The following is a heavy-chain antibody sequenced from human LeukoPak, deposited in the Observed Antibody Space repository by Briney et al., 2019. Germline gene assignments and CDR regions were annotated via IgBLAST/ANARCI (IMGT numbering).Heavy chain of an antibody. D-gene: IGHD6-19*01. J-gene: IGHJ4*02. V-gene: IGHV4-4*02. CDR1: GGSISSSNW. CDR2: IYHSGST. Sequence: SETLSLTCAVSGGSISSSNWWSWVRHPPGKGLEWIGEIYHSGSTNYNPSLKSRVTISVDKSKNQFSLKLSSVTAADTAVYYCAIPGIAVAGREDRPFDYWGQGTLVTVSS. CDR3: AIPGIAVAGREDRPFDY.